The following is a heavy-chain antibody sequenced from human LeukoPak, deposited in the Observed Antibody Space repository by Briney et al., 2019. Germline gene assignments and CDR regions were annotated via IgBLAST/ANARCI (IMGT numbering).Heavy chain of an antibody. J-gene: IGHJ5*02. Sequence: ASVKVSCKASGYTFTNYGITWVRQAPGQGLEWMGWISAYNGNTNYAQRLQGRVTMTTDTSTSTAYMELKSLTSDDTAVYYCARGGSDCSGGNCPYSWFDPWGQGTLVTVSS. CDR1: GYTFTNYG. CDR3: ARGGSDCSGGNCPYSWFDP. D-gene: IGHD2-15*01. CDR2: ISAYNGNT. V-gene: IGHV1-18*01.